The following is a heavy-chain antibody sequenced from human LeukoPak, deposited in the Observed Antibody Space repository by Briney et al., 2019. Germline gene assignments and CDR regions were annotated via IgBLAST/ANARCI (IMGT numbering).Heavy chain of an antibody. CDR3: ARDGGYSPIQPYYYYMDV. D-gene: IGHD5-18*01. CDR1: GFTFSTYR. CDR2: IKEDGSVR. J-gene: IGHJ6*03. Sequence: GGSLRLSCAASGFTFSTYRMNWVRQAPGKGLEWLASIKEDGSVRYYLDSVKGRFTISRDNAKNSLSLQMNSLRAEDTAVYYCARDGGYSPIQPYYYYMDVWGKGTTVTVSS. V-gene: IGHV3-7*01.